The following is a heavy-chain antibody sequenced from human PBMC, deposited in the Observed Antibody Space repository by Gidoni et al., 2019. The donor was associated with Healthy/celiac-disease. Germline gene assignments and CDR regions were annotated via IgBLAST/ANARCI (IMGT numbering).Heavy chain of an antibody. CDR1: GGSISSYY. CDR3: ARGAYDYVWGSYLFFDY. D-gene: IGHD3-16*02. CDR2: IYTSGST. J-gene: IGHJ4*02. V-gene: IGHV4-4*07. Sequence: QVQLQESGPGLVKPSETLSLTCTVPGGSISSYYWSWIRTPAGKGLEWIGRIYTSGSTNYTPSLKSRVTMSVDTSKNQFSLKLSSVTAADTAVYYCARGAYDYVWGSYLFFDYWGQGTLVTVSS.